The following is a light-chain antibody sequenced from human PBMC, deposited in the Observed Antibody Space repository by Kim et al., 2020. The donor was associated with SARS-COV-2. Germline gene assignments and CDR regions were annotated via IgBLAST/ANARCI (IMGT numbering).Light chain of an antibody. CDR1: QNIFTY. J-gene: IGKJ5*01. V-gene: IGKV1-39*01. CDR3: QQSYSPTQIT. CDR2: GAS. Sequence: YIGDRVIISCRASQNIFTYLNWYQWRPGRAPRLLISGASSLHSGVPSRFSGSGSGTDFTLTISTLLPEDFATYYCQQSYSPTQITFGQGTRLEIK.